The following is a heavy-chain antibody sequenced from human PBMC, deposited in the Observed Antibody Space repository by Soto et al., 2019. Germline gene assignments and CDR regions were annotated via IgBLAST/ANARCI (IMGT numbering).Heavy chain of an antibody. CDR3: VHRRDGYNSAFFDY. J-gene: IGHJ4*02. CDR1: GGTFSSYA. D-gene: IGHD5-12*01. V-gene: IGHV1-69*01. CDR2: IIRIFHTP. Sequence: QVQLVQSGAEVKKPGSSVKVSCKASGGTFSSYAFSWVRQAPGQGLEWMGGIIRIFHTPTYAQKFQGRVTITAEESTSTAYMELISLRSDDTAVYYCVHRRDGYNSAFFDYWGQGTLVTVSS.